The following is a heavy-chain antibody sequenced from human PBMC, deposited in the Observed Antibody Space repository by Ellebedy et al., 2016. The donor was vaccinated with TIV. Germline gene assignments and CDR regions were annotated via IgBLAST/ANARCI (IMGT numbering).Heavy chain of an antibody. CDR1: GFTFSDYW. Sequence: GESLKISCAASGFTFSDYWMNWVRQAPGKGLEWVANIKPGGNEKFYVGSVVGRFTISRDNANNSLYLQMDSLRAEDTAVYYGAKDLAAGTTLRLDYWGQGTLVTVSS. J-gene: IGHJ4*02. V-gene: IGHV3-7*03. CDR2: IKPGGNEK. D-gene: IGHD1-1*01. CDR3: AKDLAAGTTLRLDY.